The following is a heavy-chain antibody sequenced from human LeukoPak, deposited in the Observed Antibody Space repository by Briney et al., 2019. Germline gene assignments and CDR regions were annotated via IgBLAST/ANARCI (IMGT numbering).Heavy chain of an antibody. V-gene: IGHV4-34*01. CDR2: IDHRGTA. D-gene: IGHD3-3*01. CDR3: AVGITILGVAASFDS. CDR1: GASYNAYY. J-gene: IGHJ4*02. Sequence: PSETLSLTCAVYGASYNAYYWSWIRQPPGKGLEWIVVIDHRGTATYNPSLKSRLSISADASKNQFSLKLNSVTDADTAVYYCAVGITILGVAASFDSWGQGNLVIVSS.